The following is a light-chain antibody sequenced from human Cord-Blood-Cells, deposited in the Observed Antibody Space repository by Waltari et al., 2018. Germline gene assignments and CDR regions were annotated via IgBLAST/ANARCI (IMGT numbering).Light chain of an antibody. CDR1: QSISSY. V-gene: IGKV1-39*01. Sequence: DIQMNPSPSSLSASVGDRVTITCRASQSISSYLNWYPQKTGKAPKLLIYAASSLQSVVPSRFSGSGSGTDFTLTISSLQPEDFATYYCQQSYSTPYTFGQGTKLEIK. CDR3: QQSYSTPYT. J-gene: IGKJ2*01. CDR2: AAS.